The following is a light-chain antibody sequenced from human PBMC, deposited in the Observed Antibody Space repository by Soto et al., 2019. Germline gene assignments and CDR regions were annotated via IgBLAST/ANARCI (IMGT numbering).Light chain of an antibody. CDR1: QTISRW. J-gene: IGKJ1*01. Sequence: DIQLTQTPSTLSASVGDEVTITCRASQTISRWLAWYQQTRGRAXXXXXXXXXXXESWVPSRFSASGSGTKYTHTSASLQPDDFATYYCQQYETFSGTFGPGTKV. CDR3: QQYETFSGT. CDR2: XXX. V-gene: IGKV1-5*01.